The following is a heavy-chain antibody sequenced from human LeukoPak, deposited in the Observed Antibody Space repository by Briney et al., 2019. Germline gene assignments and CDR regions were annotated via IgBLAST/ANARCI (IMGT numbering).Heavy chain of an antibody. J-gene: IGHJ3*02. Sequence: SETLSLTCAVYGGSFSSYYWSWIRQPPGKGLEWIGYIYYSGSTNYNPSLKSRVTISVDTSKNQFSLKLSSVTAADTAVYYCARKYYYDSSGYYYVDAFDIWGQGTMVTVSS. D-gene: IGHD3-22*01. CDR3: ARKYYYDSSGYYYVDAFDI. CDR2: IYYSGST. CDR1: GGSFSSYY. V-gene: IGHV4-59*01.